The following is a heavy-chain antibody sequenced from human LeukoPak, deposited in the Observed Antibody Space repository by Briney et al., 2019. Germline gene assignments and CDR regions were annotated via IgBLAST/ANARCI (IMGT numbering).Heavy chain of an antibody. CDR2: IWYDGSNK. D-gene: IGHD1-1*01. CDR3: AKDHQSGKLDY. CDR1: GFTFSSYG. V-gene: IGHV3-33*06. J-gene: IGHJ4*02. Sequence: GGSLRLSCAASGFTFSSYGMHWVRQAPGKGLEWVAVIWYDGSNKYYADSVKGRFTISRDNSKNTLYLQMNSLRAEDTAVYYCAKDHQSGKLDYWGQGTLVTVSS.